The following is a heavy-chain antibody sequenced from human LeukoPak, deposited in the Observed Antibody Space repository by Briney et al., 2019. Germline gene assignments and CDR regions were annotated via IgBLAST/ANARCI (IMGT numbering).Heavy chain of an antibody. V-gene: IGHV4-59*01. D-gene: IGHD4-17*01. CDR1: GGSISSYY. J-gene: IGHJ3*02. CDR3: ARVMTTVDAFDI. CDR2: IYYSGST. Sequence: PSETLSLTCTVSGGSISSYYWSWIRQPPGKGLEWIGYIYYSGSTNYNPSLKSRVTISVDTSKNQFSLKLSSVTAADTAVYYCARVMTTVDAFDIWGQETMVTVSS.